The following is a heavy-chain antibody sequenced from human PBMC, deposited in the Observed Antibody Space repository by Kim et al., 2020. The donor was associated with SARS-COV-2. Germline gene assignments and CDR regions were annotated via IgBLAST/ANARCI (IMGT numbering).Heavy chain of an antibody. D-gene: IGHD4-17*01. CDR1: GFTFSSYA. V-gene: IGHV3-23*01. CDR2: ISGSGGST. J-gene: IGHJ4*02. CDR3: AKTEDYGDYDRGPFYYFDY. Sequence: GGSLRLSCAASGFTFSSYAMSWVRQAPGKGLEWVSAISGSGGSTYYADSVKGRFTISRDNSKNTLYLQMNSLRAEDTAVYYCAKTEDYGDYDRGPFYYFDYWGQGTLVTVSS.